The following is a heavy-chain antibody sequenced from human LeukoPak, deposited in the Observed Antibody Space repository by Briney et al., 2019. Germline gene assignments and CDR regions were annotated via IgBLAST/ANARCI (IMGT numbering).Heavy chain of an antibody. CDR1: GFTVITND. Sequence: GGSLRLSCAASGFTVITNDMTWVRQAPGKGLEWVSVLYSDGNAKYADSVQGRFTISRDNSKNTLYLEMNSLSPDDTAVYYCARGVEPLAANTLAYWGQGTLVTASS. J-gene: IGHJ4*02. D-gene: IGHD1-14*01. V-gene: IGHV3-53*01. CDR2: LYSDGNA. CDR3: ARGVEPLAANTLAY.